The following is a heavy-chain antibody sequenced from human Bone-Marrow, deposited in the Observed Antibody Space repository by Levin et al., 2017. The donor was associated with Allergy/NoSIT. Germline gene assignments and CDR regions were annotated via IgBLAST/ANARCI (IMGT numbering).Heavy chain of an antibody. J-gene: IGHJ4*02. V-gene: IGHV1-69*13. CDR3: ARLVAAGTDPYDY. D-gene: IGHD6-13*01. CDR2: FIPVLKTA. CDR1: GGSFSTHP. Sequence: ASVKVSCKASGGSFSTHPISWVRQAPGQGLEWIGGFIPVLKTANYAHKFRGRVTISADEASITGFMELSSLKSEDTAVYYCARLVAAGTDPYDYWGQGTPVTVSS.